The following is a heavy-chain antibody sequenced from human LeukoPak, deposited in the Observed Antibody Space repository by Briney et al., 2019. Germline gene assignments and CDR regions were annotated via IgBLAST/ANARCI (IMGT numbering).Heavy chain of an antibody. V-gene: IGHV4-34*01. CDR3: ARGHSPVTTKVSYFQH. Sequence: SETLSLTCAVYGGSFSGYYWSWIRQPPGKGLEWIGEINHSGSTTYNPSLKSRVTILVDTYKNQFSLKLSSVTAADTAVYYCARGHSPVTTKVSYFQHWGQGTLVTVSS. CDR1: GGSFSGYY. CDR2: INHSGST. J-gene: IGHJ1*01. D-gene: IGHD4-17*01.